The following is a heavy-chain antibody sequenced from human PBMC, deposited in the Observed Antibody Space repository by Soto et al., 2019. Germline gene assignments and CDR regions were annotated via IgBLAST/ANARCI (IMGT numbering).Heavy chain of an antibody. CDR3: ARDGDGSGSYYSPYYYYGMDV. CDR1: GFTFSSYA. J-gene: IGHJ6*02. V-gene: IGHV3-30-3*01. Sequence: PGGSLRLSCAASGFTFSSYAMHWVRQAPGKGLEWVAVISYDGSNKYYADSVKGRFTISRDNSKNTLYLQMNSLRAEDTAVYYCARDGDGSGSYYSPYYYYGMDVWGQGTTVTVSS. D-gene: IGHD3-10*01. CDR2: ISYDGSNK.